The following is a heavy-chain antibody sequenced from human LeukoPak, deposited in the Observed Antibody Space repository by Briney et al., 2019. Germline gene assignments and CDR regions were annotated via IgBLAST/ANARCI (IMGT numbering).Heavy chain of an antibody. CDR1: GYSISSGYY. CDR2: IYHSGST. V-gene: IGHV4-38-2*02. CDR3: ASGAAAANFDY. D-gene: IGHD6-13*01. Sequence: SETLSLTCTASGYSISSGYYWGWIRQPPGKGLEWIGSIYHSGSTYYNPSLKSRVTISVDTSKNQFSLKLSSVTAADTAVYYCASGAAAANFDYWGQGTLVTVSS. J-gene: IGHJ4*02.